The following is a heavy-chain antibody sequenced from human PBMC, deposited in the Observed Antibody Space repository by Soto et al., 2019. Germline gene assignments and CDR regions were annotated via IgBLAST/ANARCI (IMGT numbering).Heavy chain of an antibody. CDR3: ARDVRTYYYDSSHHDAYDI. CDR2: IYYSGST. Sequence: SETLSLTCTVSGCSISSGDYYWSWIRQPPGKGLEWIGYIYYSGSTYYNPSLKSRVTISVDTSKNQFSLKLSSVTAADTAVYYCARDVRTYYYDSSHHDAYDIWGQGTMVTVSS. D-gene: IGHD3-22*01. CDR1: GCSISSGDYY. J-gene: IGHJ3*02. V-gene: IGHV4-30-4*01.